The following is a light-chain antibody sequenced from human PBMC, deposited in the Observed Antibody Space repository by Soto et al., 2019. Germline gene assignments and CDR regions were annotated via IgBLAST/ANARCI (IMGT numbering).Light chain of an antibody. CDR2: EAS. CDR1: QDIKNY. CDR3: QHYVNLPLT. V-gene: IGKV1-33*01. Sequence: DIQMTQSPSSLSASVGDRVTITCQASQDIKNYLNWYQQKPGEAPKVLIYEASSLGTGFPSRFSGGGYGSHFTFTISSLQPEDFATYYCQHYVNLPLTFGGGTKVEVK. J-gene: IGKJ4*01.